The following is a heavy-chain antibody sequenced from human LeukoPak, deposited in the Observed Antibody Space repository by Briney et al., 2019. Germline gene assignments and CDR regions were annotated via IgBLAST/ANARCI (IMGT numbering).Heavy chain of an antibody. V-gene: IGHV4-59*01. Sequence: SETLSLTCDVSGGSIDSTNWWNWVRQPPGKGLEWIGYIYYSGSTNYNPSLKSRVTISVDTSKNQFSLKLSSVTAADTAVYYCARDSLSIDAFDIWGQGTMVTVSS. D-gene: IGHD6-6*01. CDR1: GGSIDSTNW. J-gene: IGHJ3*02. CDR2: IYYSGST. CDR3: ARDSLSIDAFDI.